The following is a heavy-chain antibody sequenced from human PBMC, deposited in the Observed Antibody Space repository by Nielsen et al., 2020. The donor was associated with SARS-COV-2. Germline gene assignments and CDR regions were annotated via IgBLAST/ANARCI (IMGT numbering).Heavy chain of an antibody. V-gene: IGHV4-39*07. CDR1: GGSISSGDYY. CDR3: ASTDSGSYAFDY. Sequence: SETLSLTCTVSGGSISSGDYYWSWIRQPPGKGLEWIGEINHSGSTNYNPSLKSRVTISVDTSKNQFSLKLSSVTAADTAVYYCASTDSGSYAFDYWGQGTLVTVSS. CDR2: INHSGST. D-gene: IGHD1-26*01. J-gene: IGHJ4*02.